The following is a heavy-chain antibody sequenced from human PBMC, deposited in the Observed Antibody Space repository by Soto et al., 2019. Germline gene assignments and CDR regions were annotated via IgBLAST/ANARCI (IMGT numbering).Heavy chain of an antibody. Sequence: PGGSLRLSCVASGLTFDNYGMHWVRQAPGKGLEWVAVIWYDGSKKYYADSVKGRFTISRDISKNTVYLQMNSLRVEDTAVYFCARENTPPYFDYWGQGTLVTVYS. CDR3: ARENTPPYFDY. CDR2: IWYDGSKK. J-gene: IGHJ4*02. V-gene: IGHV3-33*01. CDR1: GLTFDNYG.